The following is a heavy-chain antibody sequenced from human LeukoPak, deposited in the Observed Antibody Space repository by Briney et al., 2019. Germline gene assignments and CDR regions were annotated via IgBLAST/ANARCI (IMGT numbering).Heavy chain of an antibody. CDR1: GFTFSDYW. D-gene: IGHD6-13*01. CDR3: ARDPGVAAAGTSLMDV. V-gene: IGHV3-7*05. J-gene: IGHJ6*02. Sequence: GGSLRLSCAASGFTFSDYWMSWVRQAPGKGLEWVANIKQDGSEKYYVDSVKGQFTISRDNANNSLYLQMNSLRAEDTAVYYCARDPGVAAAGTSLMDVWGQGTTVTVSS. CDR2: IKQDGSEK.